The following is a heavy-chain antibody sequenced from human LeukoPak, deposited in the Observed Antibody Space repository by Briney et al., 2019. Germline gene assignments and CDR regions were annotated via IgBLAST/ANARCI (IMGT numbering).Heavy chain of an antibody. CDR3: ARNYYDSSGYFYYYGMDV. CDR1: GFTFSSYS. Sequence: QPGGSLRLSCAASGFTFSSYSMNWVRQAPGKGLEWVSYISSSSSTIYYADSVKGRFTISRDNAKNSLYLQMNSLRAEDTAVYYCARNYYDSSGYFYYYGMDVWGQGTMVTVSS. CDR2: ISSSSSTI. J-gene: IGHJ6*02. V-gene: IGHV3-48*04. D-gene: IGHD3-22*01.